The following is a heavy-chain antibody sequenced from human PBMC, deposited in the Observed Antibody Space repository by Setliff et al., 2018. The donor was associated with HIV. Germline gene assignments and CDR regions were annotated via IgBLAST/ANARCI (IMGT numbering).Heavy chain of an antibody. V-gene: IGHV4-39*02. D-gene: IGHD3-10*01. CDR3: ARNARGSHASWFAQAYSFIY. CDR1: GGSISGYY. J-gene: IGHJ4*02. Sequence: SETLSLTCTVSGGSISGYYWGWIRQPPGKGLEWVGTIYYTGNTFYNPSLKSRISISVDTSKDYLSLKLTSVSAADTATYFCARNARGSHASWFAQAYSFIYWGQGVLVTVSS. CDR2: IYYTGNT.